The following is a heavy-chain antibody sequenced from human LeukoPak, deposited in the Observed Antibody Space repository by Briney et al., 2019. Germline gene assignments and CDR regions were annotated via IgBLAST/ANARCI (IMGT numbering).Heavy chain of an antibody. CDR1: GYTFTSYD. CDR2: MNPNSGNT. J-gene: IGHJ4*02. Sequence: ASVKVSCKASGYTFTSYDINWVRQATRQGLEWMGWMNPNSGNTGYAQKFQGRVTMTRNTSISTAYMELSSLRSEDTAVYYCARDIVDSSGWYLFGTTYYFDYWGQGTLVTVSS. D-gene: IGHD6-19*01. V-gene: IGHV1-8*01. CDR3: ARDIVDSSGWYLFGTTYYFDY.